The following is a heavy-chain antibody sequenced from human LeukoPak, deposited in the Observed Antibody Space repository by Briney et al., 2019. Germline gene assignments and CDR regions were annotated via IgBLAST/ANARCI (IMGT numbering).Heavy chain of an antibody. CDR1: GSTFSSYE. Sequence: GGSLRLSCAASGSTFSSYEMNWVRQAPGKGLEWVSYISSSGSTIYYADSVKGRFTISRDNAKNSLYLQMNSLRAEDTAVYYCARAVTTDIEDAFDIWGQGTMVTVSS. CDR2: ISSSGSTI. V-gene: IGHV3-48*03. D-gene: IGHD4-17*01. CDR3: ARAVTTDIEDAFDI. J-gene: IGHJ3*02.